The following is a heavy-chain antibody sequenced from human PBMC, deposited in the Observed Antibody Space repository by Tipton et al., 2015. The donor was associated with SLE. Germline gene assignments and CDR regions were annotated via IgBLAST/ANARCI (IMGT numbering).Heavy chain of an antibody. J-gene: IGHJ4*02. CDR1: GFTFSSYE. V-gene: IGHV3-48*03. D-gene: IGHD3-10*01. Sequence: SLRLSCAASGFTFSSYEMNWVRQAPGKGLEWVSYISSSGSTIYYADSVKGRFTISRDNAKNSLYLQMNSLRAEDTAVYYCARLLREYYYGLHNFDYWGQVTLVTVSS. CDR3: ARLLREYYYGLHNFDY. CDR2: ISSSGSTI.